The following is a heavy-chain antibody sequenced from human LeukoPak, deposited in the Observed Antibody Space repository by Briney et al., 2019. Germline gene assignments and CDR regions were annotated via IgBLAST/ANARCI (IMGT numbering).Heavy chain of an antibody. Sequence: GGSLRLSCAASVFTFSTYGFHWVRRAPGKGLEWVAFIPSDGSDNYYANSVKGRFTISRDNSKNTLYLQMNSLRSEDTAVYYCAKGLGDYDDFRLGYWGQGTLVTVSS. J-gene: IGHJ4*02. V-gene: IGHV3-30*02. CDR2: IPSDGSDN. CDR1: VFTFSTYG. CDR3: AKGLGDYDDFRLGY. D-gene: IGHD4-17*01.